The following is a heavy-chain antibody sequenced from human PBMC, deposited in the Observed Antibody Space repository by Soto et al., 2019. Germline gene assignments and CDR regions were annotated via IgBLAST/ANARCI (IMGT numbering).Heavy chain of an antibody. J-gene: IGHJ6*02. CDR3: ARTGWDIVVVVAADYYYGMDV. CDR1: GYTFTSYG. CDR2: ISAYNGNT. V-gene: IGHV1-18*01. D-gene: IGHD2-15*01. Sequence: QVQLVQSGAEVKKPGASVKVSCKASGYTFTSYGISWVRQAPGQGLEWMGWISAYNGNTNYAQKLEGRVTITTDTSTSTAYMELRSLRSDDTAVYYCARTGWDIVVVVAADYYYGMDVWGQGTTVTVSS.